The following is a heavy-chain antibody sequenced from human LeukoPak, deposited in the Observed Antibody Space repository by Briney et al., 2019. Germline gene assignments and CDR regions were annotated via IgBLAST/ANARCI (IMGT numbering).Heavy chain of an antibody. J-gene: IGHJ6*02. CDR1: GFTFSSYG. CDR2: ISYDGSNK. Sequence: GRSLRLSCAASGFTFSSYGMHWVRQAPGKGLEWVAVISYDGSNKYYADSVEGRFTISRDNSKNTLYLQMNSLRAEDTAVYYCAKDFWSGYYYYGMDVWGQGTTVTVSS. V-gene: IGHV3-30*18. CDR3: AKDFWSGYYYYGMDV. D-gene: IGHD3-3*01.